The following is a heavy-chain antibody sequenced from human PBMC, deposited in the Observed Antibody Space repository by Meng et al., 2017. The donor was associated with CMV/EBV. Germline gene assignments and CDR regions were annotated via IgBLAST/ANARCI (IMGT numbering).Heavy chain of an antibody. J-gene: IGHJ5*02. CDR1: GFSVSSNY. Sequence: EMALVESGGGLVQPGGSLRLSCTASGFSVSSNYMSWVRQAPGKGLEWISIIYGSGNTYYGDSVKGRFTISRDNFRNTLYLQMNSLRAEDTAVYYCAREIPQAWASWGQGTLVTVSS. CDR2: IYGSGNT. V-gene: IGHV3-66*01. D-gene: IGHD2-21*01. CDR3: AREIPQAWAS.